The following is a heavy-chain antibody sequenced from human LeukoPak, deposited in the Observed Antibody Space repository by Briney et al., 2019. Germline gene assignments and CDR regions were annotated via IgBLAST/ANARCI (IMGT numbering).Heavy chain of an antibody. V-gene: IGHV3-11*04. J-gene: IGHJ4*02. D-gene: IGHD3-9*01. CDR2: ISSSGSTI. CDR1: GFTFSDYY. Sequence: SGGSLRLPCAASGFTFSDYYMSWIRQAPGKGLQWVSYISSSGSTIYYADSVKGRFTISRDNAKNSLYLQMNSLRVEDAAVYYCARAGYYDVLNGHFYYWGQGTLVTVSS. CDR3: ARAGYYDVLNGHFYY.